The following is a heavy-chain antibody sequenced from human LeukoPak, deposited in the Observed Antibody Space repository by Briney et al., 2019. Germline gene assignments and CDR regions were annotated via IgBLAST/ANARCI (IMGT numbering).Heavy chain of an antibody. V-gene: IGHV3-7*05. CDR2: IKKDGSET. Sequence: GGSPRLSCTASKFTLSRYWMNWVRHAPGKGLEWVANIKKDGSETYYVDSLKGRFSISRDNAKNSLYLEMNSLRAEDTAVYYCAGGTGWLTDKWGQGTLVTVSS. CDR1: KFTLSRYW. D-gene: IGHD6-19*01. J-gene: IGHJ4*02. CDR3: AGGTGWLTDK.